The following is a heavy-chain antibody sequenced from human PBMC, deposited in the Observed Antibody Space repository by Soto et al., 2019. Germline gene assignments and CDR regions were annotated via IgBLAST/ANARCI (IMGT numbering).Heavy chain of an antibody. J-gene: IGHJ4*02. D-gene: IGHD2-15*01. CDR2: ISYSGSA. Sequence: SETLSLTCTVSGGSVSSGNYYWSWIRQPPGKGLEWIGFISYSGSAYYNPSLKSRVTISVDTSKNQFSLNLSFVTAADTAVYYCATMGTPATGLYYFDYWGQGTLVTVSS. CDR1: GGSVSSGNYY. CDR3: ATMGTPATGLYYFDY. V-gene: IGHV4-30-4*01.